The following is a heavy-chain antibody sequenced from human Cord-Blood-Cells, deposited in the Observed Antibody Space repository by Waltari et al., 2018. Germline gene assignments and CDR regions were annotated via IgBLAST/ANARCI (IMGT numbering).Heavy chain of an antibody. V-gene: IGHV3-7*01. D-gene: IGHD6-13*01. Sequence: EVQLVESGGGLVQPGGSLRLSCAASGFTFSSYWMSWVRQAPGKGLEWVANIKQDGSEKYYVDSVKGRFTISRDNAKNSLYLQMNSLRAEDTAVYYCARVGGSGYSSSWYYFDYWGQGTLVTVSS. J-gene: IGHJ4*02. CDR1: GFTFSSYW. CDR3: ARVGGSGYSSSWYYFDY. CDR2: IKQDGSEK.